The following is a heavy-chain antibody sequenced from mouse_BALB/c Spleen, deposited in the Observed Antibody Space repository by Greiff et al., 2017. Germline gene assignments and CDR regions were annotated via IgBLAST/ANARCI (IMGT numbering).Heavy chain of an antibody. CDR3: AREGSTYWYFDV. J-gene: IGHJ1*01. D-gene: IGHD1-1*01. Sequence: QVQLKESGPGLVAPSQNLSITCTVSGFSLTGYGVNWVRQPPGKGLEWLGMIWGDGSTDYNSALKSRLSISKDNSKSQVFLKMNSLQTDDTARYYCAREGSTYWYFDVWGAGTTVTVSS. CDR1: GFSLTGYG. V-gene: IGHV2-6-7*01. CDR2: IWGDGST.